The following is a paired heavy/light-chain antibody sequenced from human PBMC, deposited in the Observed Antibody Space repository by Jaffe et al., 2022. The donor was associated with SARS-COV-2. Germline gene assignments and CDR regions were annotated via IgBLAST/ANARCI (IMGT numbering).Heavy chain of an antibody. Sequence: QVQLVQSGAEVEKPGASMKVFCKASGYTFTDYYIHWVRQAPGQGLEWMGWINPNSGGTSYAQKFQGRVTMTRDTTISTAYMELSSLTSDDTAVYYCARAPIVVVPPVGPHKYYFDFWGQGTLVTVSS. CDR1: GYTFTDYY. CDR3: ARAPIVVVPPVGPHKYYFDF. J-gene: IGHJ4*02. V-gene: IGHV1-2*02. CDR2: INPNSGGT. D-gene: IGHD2-2*01.
Light chain of an antibody. Sequence: QSALTQPASVSGSPGQSITISCTGSSSDVGSYNLVSWYQQHPGKAPKLMICEVTKRPSGVSTRFSGSKSGNTASLTISGLQAEDEADYYCSSYAGSSTLIFGGGTKLTVL. CDR1: SSDVGSYNL. J-gene: IGLJ2*01. CDR2: EVT. CDR3: SSYAGSSTLI. V-gene: IGLV2-23*02.